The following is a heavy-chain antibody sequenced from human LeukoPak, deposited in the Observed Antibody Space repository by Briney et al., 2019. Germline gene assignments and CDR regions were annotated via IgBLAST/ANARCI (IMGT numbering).Heavy chain of an antibody. V-gene: IGHV3-30*02. CDR1: GFIFSTYG. D-gene: IGHD3-16*01. CDR3: AKDSLADIDY. J-gene: IGHJ4*02. CDR2: IRHDGSIK. Sequence: GGSLRLSCAASGFIFSTYGMYWVRQAPGKGLEWVAFIRHDGSIKNYADSVKGRSTISRDNSKNTLYLQMNSLRAEDTAVYYCAKDSLADIDYWGQGTLVTVFS.